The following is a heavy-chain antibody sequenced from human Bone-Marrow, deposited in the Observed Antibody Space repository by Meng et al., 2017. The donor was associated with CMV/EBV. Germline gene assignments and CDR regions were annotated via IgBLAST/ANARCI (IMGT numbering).Heavy chain of an antibody. J-gene: IGHJ3*02. CDR2: TSSSSSYI. V-gene: IGHV3-21*01. CDR3: ARDTVRDCGGDCPSAFDI. Sequence: GGSLRLSCAASGFTFSSYSKNWVRQAPGKGLEWVSSTSSSSSYIYYADSVKGRFTISRDNAKNSLYLQMNSLRAEDTAVYYCARDTVRDCGGDCPSAFDIWGQETMVTVSS. D-gene: IGHD2-21*01. CDR1: GFTFSSYS.